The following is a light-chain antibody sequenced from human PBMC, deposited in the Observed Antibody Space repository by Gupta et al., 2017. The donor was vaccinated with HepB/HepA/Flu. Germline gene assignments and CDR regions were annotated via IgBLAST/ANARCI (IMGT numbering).Light chain of an antibody. CDR2: YDS. Sequence: SYVLTQPPSVSVAPGKTARITWGGNNIGSKSEHWYQQKPGQAPVLVIYYDSDRPSGIPERFSGSNSGNTATLTISRVEAGDEADYYCQVWDSSSDHYVFGTGTKVTVL. CDR1: NIGSKS. CDR3: QVWDSSSDHYV. V-gene: IGLV3-21*04. J-gene: IGLJ1*01.